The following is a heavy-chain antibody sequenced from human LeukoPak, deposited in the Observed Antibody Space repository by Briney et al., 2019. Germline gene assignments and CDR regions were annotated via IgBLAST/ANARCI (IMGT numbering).Heavy chain of an antibody. V-gene: IGHV4-59*01. D-gene: IGHD2-8*01. J-gene: IGHJ4*02. Sequence: SETLSLTCTVSGGSISSYYWSWIRQPPGKGLEWIGYIYYSGSTNYNPSLKSRVTISVDTSKNQFSLKLSSVTAADTAVYYCARGGVDWVTLDYWGQGTLVTVSS. CDR1: GGSISSYY. CDR2: IYYSGST. CDR3: ARGGVDWVTLDY.